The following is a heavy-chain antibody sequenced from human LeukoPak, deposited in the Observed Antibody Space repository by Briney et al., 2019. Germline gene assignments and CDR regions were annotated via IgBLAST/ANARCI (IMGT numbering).Heavy chain of an antibody. J-gene: IGHJ6*03. CDR2: IYTSGST. V-gene: IGHV4-61*02. CDR3: ARTGTGTTDSYYYYYYYMDV. D-gene: IGHD1-7*01. Sequence: KSSQTLSLTCTVSGGSISSGGYYWSWIRQPAGKGLEWIGRIYTSGSTNYNPSLKSRVTMSVDTSKNQFSLKLSSVTAADTAVYYCARTGTGTTDSYYYYYYYMDVWGKGTTVTVSS. CDR1: GGSISSGGYY.